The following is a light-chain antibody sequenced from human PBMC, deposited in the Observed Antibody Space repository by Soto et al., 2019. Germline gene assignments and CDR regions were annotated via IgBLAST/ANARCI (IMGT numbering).Light chain of an antibody. CDR3: SSSTRSSPYV. V-gene: IGLV2-14*01. CDR2: DVS. J-gene: IGLJ1*01. Sequence: QSGLTQAASGSGSPGQAITISCTGTSSDVGGYNYVSWYRQHPGRAPKLMIYDVSNRPSGVSNRFSGSKSGNTASLTISGLQAEDEDDYYSSSSTRSSPYVFGTGTKVTVL. CDR1: SSDVGGYNY.